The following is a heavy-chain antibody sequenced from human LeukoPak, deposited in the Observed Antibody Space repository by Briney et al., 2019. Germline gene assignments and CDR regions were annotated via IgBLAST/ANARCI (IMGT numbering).Heavy chain of an antibody. CDR2: IYYSGST. CDR3: ARRGRRSSPDY. V-gene: IGHV4-30-4*01. J-gene: IGHJ4*02. D-gene: IGHD6-6*01. Sequence: SETLSLTCTVSGGSISSGDYYWSWIRQPPGKGLEWIGYIYYSGSTYYNLSLKSRVTISVDTSKNQLSLKLSSVTAADTAVYYCARRGRRSSPDYWGQGTLVTVSS. CDR1: GGSISSGDYY.